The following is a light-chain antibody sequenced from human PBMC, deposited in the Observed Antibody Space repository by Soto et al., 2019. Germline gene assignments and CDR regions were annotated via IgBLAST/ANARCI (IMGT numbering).Light chain of an antibody. J-gene: IGLJ1*01. V-gene: IGLV2-14*01. Sequence: QSALTQPASVSGSPGQSITISCTGTSSDVAFYNHVSWYQQHQGKAPKLLIYEVNNRPSGVSHRFSGSKSGNTASLTISGLQAEDEADYYCSSFASTHPYVFGTGTKLTVL. CDR3: SSFASTHPYV. CDR2: EVN. CDR1: SSDVAFYNH.